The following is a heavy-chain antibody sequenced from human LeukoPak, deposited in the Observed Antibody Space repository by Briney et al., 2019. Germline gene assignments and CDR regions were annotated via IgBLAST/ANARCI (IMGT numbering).Heavy chain of an antibody. Sequence: SETLSLTCTVSGGSISSSSYYWGWIRQPPGKGLEWIGSIYYSGSTYYNPPLKSRVTISVDTSKNQFSLKLSSVTAADTAVYYCARHPNYYYGSGSYSDNWFDPWGQGTLVTVSS. CDR2: IYYSGST. J-gene: IGHJ5*02. CDR3: ARHPNYYYGSGSYSDNWFDP. CDR1: GGSISSSSYY. V-gene: IGHV4-39*01. D-gene: IGHD3-10*01.